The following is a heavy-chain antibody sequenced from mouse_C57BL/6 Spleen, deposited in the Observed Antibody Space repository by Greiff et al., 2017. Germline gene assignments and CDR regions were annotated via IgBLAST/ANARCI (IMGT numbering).Heavy chain of an antibody. CDR2: IYPGDGDT. D-gene: IGHD3-1*01. Sequence: VQLQQSGPELVKPGASVKISCKASGYAFSSSWMNWVKQRPGKGLEWIGRIYPGDGDTNYNGKFKGKATLTADKSSSTAYMQLSSLTSEDSAVYCCARIGRLGHCDYWGQGTTLTVSS. CDR3: ARIGRLGHCDY. V-gene: IGHV1-82*01. CDR1: GYAFSSSW. J-gene: IGHJ2*01.